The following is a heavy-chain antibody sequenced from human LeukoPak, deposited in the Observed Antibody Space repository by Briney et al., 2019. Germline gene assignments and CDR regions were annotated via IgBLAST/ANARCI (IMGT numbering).Heavy chain of an antibody. CDR3: ARHFFKQWLVRLFWLDP. J-gene: IGHJ5*02. D-gene: IGHD6-19*01. V-gene: IGHV4-39*01. Sequence: SETLSLTCTVSGGSISSSSYYWGWIRQPPGKGLEWIGRIYYSGSTYYNPSLKSRVTISVDTSKNQFSLKLSSVTAADTAVYYCARHFFKQWLVRLFWLDPWGQGTLVTVSS. CDR2: IYYSGST. CDR1: GGSISSSSYY.